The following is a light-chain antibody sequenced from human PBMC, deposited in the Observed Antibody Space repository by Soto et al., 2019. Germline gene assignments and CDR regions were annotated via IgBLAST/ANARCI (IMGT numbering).Light chain of an antibody. CDR1: QSVSSE. V-gene: IGKV3-15*01. CDR3: QQYNSGQYT. Sequence: EIMMTQSPATLSVSPGDRATLSCWARQSVSSELAWYQQKPGQAPRLLIYGASTRATGVPARFSGSGSGTEFTLTISSRQSEDFAVYYCQQYNSGQYTFGQGTTLEIK. J-gene: IGKJ2*01. CDR2: GAS.